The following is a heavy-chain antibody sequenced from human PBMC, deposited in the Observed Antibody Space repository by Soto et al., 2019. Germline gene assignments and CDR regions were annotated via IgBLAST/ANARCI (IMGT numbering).Heavy chain of an antibody. Sequence: ASVKVSCKTSGYRFSDYYIHWVRRAPGQGLEWMGWINPDNGATNYEQDFEGRVTMTWDTSITTASMELSRLRPDDTSVYYCARSALVLRVYEPTADWLDTWGQGPLVTVSS. J-gene: IGHJ5*02. CDR2: INPDNGAT. CDR3: ARSALVLRVYEPTADWLDT. CDR1: GYRFSDYY. V-gene: IGHV1-2*02. D-gene: IGHD3-22*01.